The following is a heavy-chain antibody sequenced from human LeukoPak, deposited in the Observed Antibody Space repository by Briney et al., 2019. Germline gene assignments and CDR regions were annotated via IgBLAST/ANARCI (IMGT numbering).Heavy chain of an antibody. V-gene: IGHV3-23*01. CDR2: IIGSGGHT. Sequence: PGGSLRLSCAASGITFSSHAMSWVRQAPGKGLEWVSHIIGSGGHTYYGDSVKARFTISRDNSTNTLSLQMNSLKPEDTAVYCCAKGGAATMRDGYNYYYYYMEVWGRGTTVTVSS. CDR1: GITFSSHA. CDR3: AKGGAATMRDGYNYYYYYMEV. D-gene: IGHD5-24*01. J-gene: IGHJ6*03.